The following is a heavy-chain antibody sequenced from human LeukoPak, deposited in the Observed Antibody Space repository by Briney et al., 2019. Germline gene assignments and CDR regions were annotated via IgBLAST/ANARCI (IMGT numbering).Heavy chain of an antibody. CDR2: IYPGDSDT. Sequence: PGESLKISCKGSEYSFTNYWIGWVRQMPGKGLEWMEIIYPGDSDTRYSPSFQGQVTISADKSISTAYLQWRSLKASDTAMYFCATYAGSYSKYFQHWGQGTLVTVSS. CDR3: ATYAGSYSKYFQH. V-gene: IGHV5-51*01. D-gene: IGHD3-10*01. CDR1: EYSFTNYW. J-gene: IGHJ1*01.